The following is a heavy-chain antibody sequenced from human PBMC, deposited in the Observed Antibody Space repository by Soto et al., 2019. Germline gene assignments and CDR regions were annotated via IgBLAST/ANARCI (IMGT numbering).Heavy chain of an antibody. V-gene: IGHV4-34*01. CDR1: NGSFTDYF. J-gene: IGHJ5*01. D-gene: IGHD3-3*01. Sequence: PSETLSLTCAAHNGSFTDYFWTWIRQSPGRGLEWIGEINHRGGATYNPSLRSRVTISIDTSKNHFSLSLRSLTAADTAVYYCVARGMTYDFLSGPRPFDTWGHGTVVNVS. CDR3: VARGMTYDFLSGPRPFDT. CDR2: INHRGGA.